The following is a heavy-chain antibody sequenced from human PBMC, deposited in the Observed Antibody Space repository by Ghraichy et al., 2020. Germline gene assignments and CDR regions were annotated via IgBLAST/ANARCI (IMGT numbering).Heavy chain of an antibody. Sequence: GESLNISCKGSGYSFTSYWIGWVRQMPGKGLEWMGIIYPDDSDTKYRPSFQGQVTISADKSISTTYLQWSSLKASDTAIYYCARQSSRRYAGGMDVWGQGTTVTVSS. CDR1: GYSFTSYW. V-gene: IGHV5-51*01. CDR3: ARQSSRRYAGGMDV. CDR2: IYPDDSDT. D-gene: IGHD6-13*01. J-gene: IGHJ6*02.